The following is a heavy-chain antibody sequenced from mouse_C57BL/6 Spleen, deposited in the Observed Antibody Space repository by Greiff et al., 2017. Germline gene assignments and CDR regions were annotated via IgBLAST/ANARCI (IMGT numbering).Heavy chain of an antibody. D-gene: IGHD6-1*01. CDR1: GYTFTSYW. Sequence: VQLQQSGAELVMPGASVKLSCKASGYTFTSYWMHWVKQRPGQGLEWIGEIDPSDSYTNYNQKFKGKSTLTVDKSSSTAYMQLSSLTSEDSAVYYCAGLMDYFDYWGQGTTLTVSS. CDR2: IDPSDSYT. V-gene: IGHV1-69*01. CDR3: AGLMDYFDY. J-gene: IGHJ2*01.